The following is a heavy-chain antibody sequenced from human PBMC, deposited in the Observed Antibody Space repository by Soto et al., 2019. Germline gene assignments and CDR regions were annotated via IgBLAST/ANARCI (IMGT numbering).Heavy chain of an antibody. CDR3: ATTVTTRTPGDN. J-gene: IGHJ4*02. CDR2: IRNDNGNT. D-gene: IGHD4-17*01. V-gene: IGHV1-18*04. Sequence: QVQLVQSGVEVKKPGASVKVACKASGYTFTTTYGISWVRQAPGQGLEWMGWIRNDNGNTKYAQNLQGRVTMTTDISTSTAYMELRSLRSDDTAVYYCATTVTTRTPGDNWGPGTLVTVAS. CDR1: GYTFTTTYG.